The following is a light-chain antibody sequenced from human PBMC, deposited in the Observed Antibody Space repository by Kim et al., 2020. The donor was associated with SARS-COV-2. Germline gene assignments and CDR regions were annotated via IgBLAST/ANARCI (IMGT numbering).Light chain of an antibody. CDR1: NQRGRP. CDR3: QVYDSSSDHVV. Sequence: GRRAKMYCGGGNQRGRPVHWYQRKPGQALTLVIYYDSDRPSGIPERFSGSNARNTATLTISKIEAEDEADYTCQVYDSSSDHVVFGGGTQRTVL. J-gene: IGLJ2*01. V-gene: IGLV3-21*01. CDR2: YDS.